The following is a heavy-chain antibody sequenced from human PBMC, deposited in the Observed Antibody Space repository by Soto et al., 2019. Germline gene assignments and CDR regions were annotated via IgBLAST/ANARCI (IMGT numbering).Heavy chain of an antibody. CDR3: ATGMLKRGAYYLDF. V-gene: IGHV6-1*01. D-gene: IGHD3-10*01. J-gene: IGHJ6*02. CDR2: TYYGSKWYY. Sequence: PSQTLSLTCVISGDSVTGNTAGWNWIRQSPSRGLEWLGRTYYGSKWYYDYAGSVKGRMTINPDTSRSQFSLQLNSVSPEDTAVYYCATGMLKRGAYYLDFWGPGTTVPVSS. CDR1: GDSVTGNTAG.